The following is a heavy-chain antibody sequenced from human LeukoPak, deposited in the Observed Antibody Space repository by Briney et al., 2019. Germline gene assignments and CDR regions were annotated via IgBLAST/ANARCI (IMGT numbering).Heavy chain of an antibody. CDR3: ARVYQYYYDSSGYGTFDI. J-gene: IGHJ3*02. V-gene: IGHV4-31*03. Sequence: PSETLSLTCTVSGGSISSGGYYWSWIRQHPGKGLEWIGYIYYSGSTYYNPSLKSRVTISVDTSKNQFSLKLSSVTAADTAVYYCARVYQYYYDSSGYGTFDIWGQGTMVTVSS. CDR1: GGSISSGGYY. CDR2: IYYSGST. D-gene: IGHD3-22*01.